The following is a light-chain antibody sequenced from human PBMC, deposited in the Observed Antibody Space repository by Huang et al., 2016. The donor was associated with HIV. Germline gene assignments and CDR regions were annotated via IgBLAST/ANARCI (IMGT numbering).Light chain of an antibody. J-gene: IGKJ1*01. CDR1: QSVSSS. Sequence: EIALTQSPATLSLSPGEGATLSCRAGQSVSSSLAWYQQKPGQTPRLLIYDASNRATGIPARFSGCGSGTDFTLTISSLEPEDFAIYYCQQRINWPRTFGQGTKVEIK. CDR3: QQRINWPRT. CDR2: DAS. V-gene: IGKV3-11*01.